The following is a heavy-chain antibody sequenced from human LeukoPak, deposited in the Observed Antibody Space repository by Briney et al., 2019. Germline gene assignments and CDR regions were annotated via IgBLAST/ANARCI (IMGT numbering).Heavy chain of an antibody. Sequence: ASVKVSCKASGYTFSSYGISWVRQAPGQGLEWMGWISAYNGNTNYAQKLQGRVTMTTDTSTSTAYMELRSLRSDDTAVYYCARASPLYYYDSSGTCWFDPWGQGTLVTVSS. CDR2: ISAYNGNT. CDR3: ARASPLYYYDSSGTCWFDP. D-gene: IGHD3-22*01. CDR1: GYTFSSYG. V-gene: IGHV1-18*01. J-gene: IGHJ5*02.